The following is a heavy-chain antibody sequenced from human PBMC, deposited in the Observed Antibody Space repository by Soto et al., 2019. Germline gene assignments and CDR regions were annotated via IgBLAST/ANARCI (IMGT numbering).Heavy chain of an antibody. CDR1: GFTFRDYY. Sequence: GGSLRLSCAASGFTFRDYYMTWIRQAPGKGLEWLSYISSSGSTIYYADAVKGRFTISRDNAKNSLFLQMNSLRAEDTAVYYCARLVTATRNYYYGMDVWGQGTTVTVSS. D-gene: IGHD1-20*01. CDR3: ARLVTATRNYYYGMDV. CDR2: ISSSGSTI. J-gene: IGHJ6*02. V-gene: IGHV3-11*01.